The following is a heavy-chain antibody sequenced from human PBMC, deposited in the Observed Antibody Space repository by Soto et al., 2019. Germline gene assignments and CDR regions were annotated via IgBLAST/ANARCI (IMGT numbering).Heavy chain of an antibody. CDR3: ARGAMLGGSGYYYDMDF. D-gene: IGHD3-10*01. CDR1: GDSISRNGYF. Sequence: SETLSLTCTVSGDSISRNGYFWTWIRQHPGKGLEWIGYIYYSGSSYYNPSLKRRVIISVDTSKNHFSLHMTAVTAAATAVYYCARGAMLGGSGYYYDMDFWGQGTTVTVSS. CDR2: IYYSGSS. V-gene: IGHV4-31*03. J-gene: IGHJ6*02.